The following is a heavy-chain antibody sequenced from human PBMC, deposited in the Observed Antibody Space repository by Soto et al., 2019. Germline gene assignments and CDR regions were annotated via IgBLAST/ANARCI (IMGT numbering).Heavy chain of an antibody. CDR2: IYYSGST. J-gene: IGHJ5*02. V-gene: IGHV4-59*01. Sequence: PSETLSLTCTFSGGSISSYYWSWIRQPPGKGLEWIGYIYYSGSTNYNPSLKSRVTISVDTSKNQFSLKLSSVTAADTAVYYCARARPYCSGGSCYGFGVWFDPWGQGTLVTVS. CDR3: ARARPYCSGGSCYGFGVWFDP. D-gene: IGHD2-15*01. CDR1: GGSISSYY.